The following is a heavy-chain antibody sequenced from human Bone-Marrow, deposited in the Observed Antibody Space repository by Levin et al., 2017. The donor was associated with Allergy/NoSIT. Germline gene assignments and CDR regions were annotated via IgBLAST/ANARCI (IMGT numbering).Heavy chain of an antibody. D-gene: IGHD5-18*01. CDR3: AKDRRGYSYGSDY. V-gene: IGHV3-30*18. CDR2: ISYDGSNK. CDR1: GFTFSSYG. J-gene: IGHJ4*02. Sequence: GGSLRLSCAASGFTFSSYGMHWVRQAPGKGLEWVAVISYDGSNKYYADSVKGRFTISRDNSKNTLYLQMNSLRAEDTAVYYCAKDRRGYSYGSDYWGQGTLVTVSS.